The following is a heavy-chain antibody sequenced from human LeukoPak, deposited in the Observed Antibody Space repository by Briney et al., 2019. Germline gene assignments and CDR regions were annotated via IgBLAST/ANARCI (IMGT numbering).Heavy chain of an antibody. Sequence: PGGSLRLSCAAPGFTFSSYSMNWVRQAPGKGLEWVSSISSSSSYIYYADSVKGRFTLSRDNAKNSLYLQMNSLRAEDTAVYYCARAHSSGRSYWGQGTLVSVSS. CDR3: ARAHSSGRSY. CDR2: ISSSSSYI. CDR1: GFTFSSYS. J-gene: IGHJ4*02. V-gene: IGHV3-21*01. D-gene: IGHD6-19*01.